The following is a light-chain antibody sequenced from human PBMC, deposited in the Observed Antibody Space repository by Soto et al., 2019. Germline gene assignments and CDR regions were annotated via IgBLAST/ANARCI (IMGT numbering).Light chain of an antibody. J-gene: IGKJ2*01. V-gene: IGKV1-39*01. CDR3: QQSHSIPYI. CDR2: AAS. Sequence: DIQMTQSPSSLSASVGDRVTITCRASQTISTYLNWYQQKPGKAPKLLIYAASSLQSGVPSRFSGSGSGTDFTLTISSLQHEDFETYFCQQSHSIPYIFGQGTKLQLK. CDR1: QTISTY.